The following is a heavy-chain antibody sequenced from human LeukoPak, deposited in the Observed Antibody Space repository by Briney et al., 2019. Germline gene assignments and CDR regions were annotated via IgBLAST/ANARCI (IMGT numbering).Heavy chain of an antibody. Sequence: PGGSLRLSCAASGFTISSDEMNWARQAPGKGLEWVSYISSSGSPIYYADSVKGRFTTSRDNAKNSLYLQMNSLRAEDTAVYYCARVGSIAAAGTPDYWGQGTLVTVSS. V-gene: IGHV3-48*03. D-gene: IGHD6-13*01. CDR3: ARVGSIAAAGTPDY. CDR2: ISSSGSPI. CDR1: GFTISSDE. J-gene: IGHJ4*02.